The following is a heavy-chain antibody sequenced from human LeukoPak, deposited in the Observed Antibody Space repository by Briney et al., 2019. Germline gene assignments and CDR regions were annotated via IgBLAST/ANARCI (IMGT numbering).Heavy chain of an antibody. Sequence: GGSLRLSCAASGFTFSGSAMHWVRQASGKGLEWVGRIRSKANSYATAYAASVKGRFTISRDDSKNTAYLQMNSLRAEDTAVYYCAKEVPGPVWLPYFDYWGQGTLVTVSS. CDR3: AKEVPGPVWLPYFDY. CDR2: IRSKANSYAT. V-gene: IGHV3-73*01. D-gene: IGHD5-24*01. J-gene: IGHJ4*02. CDR1: GFTFSGSA.